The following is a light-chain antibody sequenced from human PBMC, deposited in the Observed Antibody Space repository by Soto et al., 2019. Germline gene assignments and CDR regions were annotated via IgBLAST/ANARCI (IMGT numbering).Light chain of an antibody. V-gene: IGKV1-5*03. CDR1: QSISSY. J-gene: IGKJ1*01. CDR3: QQYNSYSGT. CDR2: KAS. Sequence: DIQMTQSPSSLSASVGDRVTITCRASQSISSYLNWYQQKPGKAPKLLIYKASSLESGVPSRFSGSGSGTEFTLTISSLQPDDVATYYCQQYNSYSGTFGQGTKVDIK.